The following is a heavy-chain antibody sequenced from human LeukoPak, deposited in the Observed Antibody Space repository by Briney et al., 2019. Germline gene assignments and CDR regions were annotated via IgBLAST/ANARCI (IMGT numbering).Heavy chain of an antibody. J-gene: IGHJ5*02. CDR2: INHSGST. D-gene: IGHD3-9*01. CDR1: GGSFSGYY. Sequence: SETLSLTCAVYGGSFSGYYWSWIRQPPGKGLEWIGEINHSGSTNYNPSLKSRVTISVDTSKNQFSLKLSSVTAADTAVYYCARRTKHGPSYYDILTGYPPRGDWFDPWGQGTLVTVSS. V-gene: IGHV4-34*01. CDR3: ARRTKHGPSYYDILTGYPPRGDWFDP.